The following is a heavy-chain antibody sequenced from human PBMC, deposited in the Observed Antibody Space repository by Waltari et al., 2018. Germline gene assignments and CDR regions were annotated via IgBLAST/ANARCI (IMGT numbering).Heavy chain of an antibody. D-gene: IGHD3-3*01. J-gene: IGHJ4*02. CDR2: IKQDGSEK. CDR3: ARANSYDFSDPDY. Sequence: EVQLVESGGGLVQPGGSLRLSCAASGFTFSSYWMSWVRQAPGKGLEWVANIKQDGSEKYYVDSVKGRFTISRDNAKNSLYLQMNSLRAEDTAVYYCARANSYDFSDPDYWGQGTLVTVSS. V-gene: IGHV3-7*01. CDR1: GFTFSSYW.